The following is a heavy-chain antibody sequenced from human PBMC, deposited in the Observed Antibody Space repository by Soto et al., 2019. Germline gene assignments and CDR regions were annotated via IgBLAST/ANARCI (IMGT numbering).Heavy chain of an antibody. CDR2: IYYSGST. J-gene: IGHJ6*02. Sequence: SETLSLTCAFSDGSISNYYWSWIRQSPGKGLEWIGYIYYSGSTKYNPSLNSRVTISVDTSKNQFSLRLTSVTAADAAVYYCARVHTEDYYSYAMDVLGQGTTVTGSS. CDR1: DGSISNYY. CDR3: ARVHTEDYYSYAMDV. V-gene: IGHV4-59*01.